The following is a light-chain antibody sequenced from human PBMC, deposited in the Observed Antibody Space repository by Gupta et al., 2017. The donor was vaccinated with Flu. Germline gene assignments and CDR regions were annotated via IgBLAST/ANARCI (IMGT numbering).Light chain of an antibody. CDR2: GAS. V-gene: IGKV4-1*01. CDR1: QSAFYGPNGKDY. J-gene: IGKJ2*01. CDR3: QQDGNAPYT. Sequence: VMTQSPDSLAVSRGERATIHCKSSQSAFYGPNGKDYLAWYQQKPGQPPKLLISGASTRESGVPDRFIGGGSGTDFTLTITGLQAEDVAVYYCQQDGNAPYTFGQRTKLEIK.